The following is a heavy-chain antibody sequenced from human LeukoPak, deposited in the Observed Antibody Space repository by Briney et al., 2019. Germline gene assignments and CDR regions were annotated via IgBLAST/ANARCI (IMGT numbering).Heavy chain of an antibody. D-gene: IGHD5-12*01. CDR1: GYTFTSYG. J-gene: IGHJ4*02. V-gene: IGHV1-18*01. Sequence: GASVKVSCKASGYTFTSYGISWVRQAPGQGLEWMGWISAYNGNTNYAQKLQDRVTMTTDTSTSTAYMELRSLRSDDTAVYYCARARGYSGYDYLEDYWGQGTLVTVSS. CDR3: ARARGYSGYDYLEDY. CDR2: ISAYNGNT.